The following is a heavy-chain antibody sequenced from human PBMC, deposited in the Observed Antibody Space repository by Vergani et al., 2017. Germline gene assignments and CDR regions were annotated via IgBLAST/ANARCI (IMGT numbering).Heavy chain of an antibody. J-gene: IGHJ4*02. V-gene: IGHV4-38-2*02. D-gene: IGHD2-21*01. CDR1: GYSITSGFY. Sequence: QVQLQESGPGLVKPSGTLSLTCSVSGYSITSGFYWAWIRPPPGRGLEWIVSVSNGGSTFYNSSLRSRVTITQDTSRNQFSLNLRSVIAADTVMYYCGRDAWQGVSVSDSTPGYWGQGTLVSVSS. CDR3: GRDAWQGVSVSDSTPGY. CDR2: VSNGGST.